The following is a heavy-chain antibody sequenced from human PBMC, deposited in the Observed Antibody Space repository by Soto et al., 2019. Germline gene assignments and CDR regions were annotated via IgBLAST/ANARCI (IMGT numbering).Heavy chain of an antibody. CDR1: GGSISNYF. J-gene: IGHJ4*02. CDR2: IDNSGST. D-gene: IGHD3-3*01. CDR3: ARGGQDFWSDPFDH. V-gene: IGHV4-4*07. Sequence: PSETLSLTCTVSGGSISNYFCNWIRQPAGKGLEWIGRIDNSGSTNYNPSLKSRITMSADTSRNQFSLKLNSVTAADTAVYYCARGGQDFWSDPFDHWGQGALVTVYS.